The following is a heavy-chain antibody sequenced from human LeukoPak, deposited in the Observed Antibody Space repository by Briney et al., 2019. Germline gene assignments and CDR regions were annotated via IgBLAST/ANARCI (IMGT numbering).Heavy chain of an antibody. J-gene: IGHJ4*02. V-gene: IGHV3-74*03. CDR2: IHYDGRIT. D-gene: IGHD5-24*01. CDR3: ARAQDTYNSLYFDY. Sequence: AGGSLRLSCAGSGFTFRSYWMHWVRQAPGKGLVWVSRIHYDGRITAYADSVKGRFTISKDNARNTLYLQMNTLRVEDTAVYYCARAQDTYNSLYFDYWGQGALVTVSS. CDR1: GFTFRSYW.